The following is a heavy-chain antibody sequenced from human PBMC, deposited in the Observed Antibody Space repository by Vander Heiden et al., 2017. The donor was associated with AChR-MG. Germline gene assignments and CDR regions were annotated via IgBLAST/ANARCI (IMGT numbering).Heavy chain of an antibody. D-gene: IGHD2-2*01. CDR3: ARYFRGYCSSTICWYYFDY. CDR1: GYTFTSYG. V-gene: IGHV1-18*01. CDR2: ISAYNGNT. Sequence: QVQLVQSGAEVKKPGASVKVSCKASGYTFTSYGISWVRQAPGQGLEWMGWISAYNGNTNYAQKLQGRVTMTTDTSTSTAYMELRSLRSDDTAVYYCARYFRGYCSSTICWYYFDYWGQGTLVTVSS. J-gene: IGHJ4*02.